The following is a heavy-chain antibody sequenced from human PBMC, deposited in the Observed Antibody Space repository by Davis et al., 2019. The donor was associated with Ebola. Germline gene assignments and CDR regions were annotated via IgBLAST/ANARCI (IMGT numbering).Heavy chain of an antibody. Sequence: MPSETLSLTCTVSGGSISSYYWSWIRQPPGKGLEWIGEINHSGSTNYNPSLKSRVTLSVDTSKNQFSLKLSSVTAADTAVYYCARGWGYCSSTSCYSLYYGMDVWGQGTTVTVSS. D-gene: IGHD2-2*01. J-gene: IGHJ6*02. V-gene: IGHV4-34*01. CDR3: ARGWGYCSSTSCYSLYYGMDV. CDR1: GGSISSYY. CDR2: INHSGST.